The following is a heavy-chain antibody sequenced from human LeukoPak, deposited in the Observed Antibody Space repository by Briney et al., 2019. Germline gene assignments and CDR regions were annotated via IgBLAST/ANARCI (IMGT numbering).Heavy chain of an antibody. D-gene: IGHD1-26*01. V-gene: IGHV3-30-3*01. CDR3: ARDMSGRYQIDY. CDR1: GFTFSSHA. J-gene: IGHJ4*02. Sequence: GGSLRLSCAASGFTFSSHAIHWVRQAPGKGLEWVAVTSYDGSNKNYVDSVKGRFTVSRDNSKNTLDLQMNSLRAEDSAVYYCARDMSGRYQIDYWGQGTLVTVSS. CDR2: TSYDGSNK.